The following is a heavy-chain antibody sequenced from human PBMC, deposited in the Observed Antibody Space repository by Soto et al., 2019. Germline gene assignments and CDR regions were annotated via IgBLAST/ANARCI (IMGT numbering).Heavy chain of an antibody. Sequence: ASVKVSCKASGYTFTSYAMHWVRQAPGQRLEWMGWINAGNGNTKYSQKFQGRVTITRDTSASTAYMELSSLRSEDTAVYYCARDPHYDFWSGYAGGMDVWGQGTTVTVSS. CDR3: ARDPHYDFWSGYAGGMDV. V-gene: IGHV1-3*01. D-gene: IGHD3-3*01. J-gene: IGHJ6*02. CDR2: INAGNGNT. CDR1: GYTFTSYA.